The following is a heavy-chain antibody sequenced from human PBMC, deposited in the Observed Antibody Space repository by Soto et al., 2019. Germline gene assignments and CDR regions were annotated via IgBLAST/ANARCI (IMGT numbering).Heavy chain of an antibody. V-gene: IGHV3-30*04. CDR1: GFTFKNYA. J-gene: IGHJ6*02. D-gene: IGHD3-22*01. CDR3: ARERARSDYYFYGMDV. Sequence: QVQLVESGGGVVQPGRSLRLSCAASGFTFKNYAMHWVRQAPGKGLEWVAVISYDGTTQHFGDSVKGRFTISRDNSKNTVYLQMNSLGAEDTAMYYCARERARSDYYFYGMDVWGRGTTVTVSS. CDR2: ISYDGTTQ.